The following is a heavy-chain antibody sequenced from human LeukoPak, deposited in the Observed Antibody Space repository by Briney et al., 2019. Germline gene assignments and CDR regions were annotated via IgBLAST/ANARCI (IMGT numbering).Heavy chain of an antibody. CDR2: AYYSGTT. CDR3: ARHSSSAWYYYFDY. Sequence: PSETLSLTCTVSGGSISNSNYYWGWIRQPPGKGLEWIGSAYYSGTTYYNPSLKSRVTISVDTSKSQFSLKLSSVTAADTAVYYCARHSSSAWYYYFDYWGQGTLVTVSS. CDR1: GGSISNSNYY. J-gene: IGHJ4*02. D-gene: IGHD6-19*01. V-gene: IGHV4-39*01.